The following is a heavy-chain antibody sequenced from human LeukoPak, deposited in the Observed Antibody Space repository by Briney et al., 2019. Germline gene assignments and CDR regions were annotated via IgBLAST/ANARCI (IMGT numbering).Heavy chain of an antibody. J-gene: IGHJ4*02. V-gene: IGHV3-11*01. CDR2: ISYSGRTI. CDR3: ARAYCSGGSCYETFDY. CDR1: GFTFSDYH. D-gene: IGHD2-15*01. Sequence: GGSLRLSCAASGFTFSDYHMNWIRQAPGQGLEWVSSISYSGRTIYYADSVKGRFTISRDNAKNSLYLQMNSLRAEDTAVYYCARAYCSGGSCYETFDYWGQGTLVTVSS.